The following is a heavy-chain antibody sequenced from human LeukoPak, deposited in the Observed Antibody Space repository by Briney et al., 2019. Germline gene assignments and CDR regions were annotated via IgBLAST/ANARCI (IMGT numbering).Heavy chain of an antibody. J-gene: IGHJ3*02. CDR3: ARDSASDAFDI. V-gene: IGHV1-18*04. CDR2: ISAYNGHT. CDR1: GYSFTSHY. Sequence: ASVKVSCKASGYSFTSHYMHWVRQAPGQGLEWMGWISAYNGHTNYAQKLQGRVTMTTHTSTNTAYMELRSLRSDDTAVYYCARDSASDAFDIWGQGTMVTVSS.